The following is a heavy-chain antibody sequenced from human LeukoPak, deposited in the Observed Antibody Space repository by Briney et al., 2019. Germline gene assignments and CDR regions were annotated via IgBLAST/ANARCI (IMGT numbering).Heavy chain of an antibody. V-gene: IGHV1-2*02. D-gene: IGHD2-2*01. J-gene: IGHJ5*02. CDR1: GYTFTGYY. CDR3: AREGCSSTSCSNESWFDP. CDR2: INPNSGGT. Sequence: ASVKVSCKASGYTFTGYYMHWVRQAPGQGPEWMGWINPNSGGTNYAQKFQGRVTMTRDTSISTAYMELSRLRSDDTAVYYCAREGCSSTSCSNESWFDPWGQGTLVTVSS.